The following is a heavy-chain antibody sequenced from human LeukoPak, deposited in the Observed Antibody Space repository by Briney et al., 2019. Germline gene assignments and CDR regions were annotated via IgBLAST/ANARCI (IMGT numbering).Heavy chain of an antibody. CDR1: GASLSTYY. V-gene: IGHV4-59*01. D-gene: IGHD6-13*01. CDR2: IFYSGGT. Sequence: PSETLSLTCIVPGASLSTYYGTWIRQAPGKGLEWIGYIFYSGGTNYNSSLKSRVTLSIDTSKNQFSLELTSVTAADTAVYYCARIGAAGTRYYFDYWSQGTLVTVSS. CDR3: ARIGAAGTRYYFDY. J-gene: IGHJ4*02.